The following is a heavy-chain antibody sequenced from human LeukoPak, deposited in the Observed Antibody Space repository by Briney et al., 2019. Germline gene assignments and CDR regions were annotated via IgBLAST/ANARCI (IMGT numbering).Heavy chain of an antibody. CDR2: IIPILGIA. V-gene: IGHV1-69*04. Sequence: SVKVSCKASGDTFSSYTISWVRQAPGQGLEWMGRIIPILGIANYAQKFQGRVTITADKSTSTAYMELSSLRSEDTAVYYCARDHSSWYYFDYWGQGTLVTVSS. CDR1: GDTFSSYT. D-gene: IGHD6-13*01. CDR3: ARDHSSWYYFDY. J-gene: IGHJ4*02.